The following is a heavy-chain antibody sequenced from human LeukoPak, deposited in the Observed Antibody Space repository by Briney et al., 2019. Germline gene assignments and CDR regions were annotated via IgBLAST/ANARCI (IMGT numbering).Heavy chain of an antibody. CDR1: GFTFSSYS. Sequence: GGSLRLSCAASGFTFSSYSMNWVRQAPGKGLEWVSSISSSSSYIYYADSVKGRFTISRDNAKNSLYLQMNSLRAEDTAVCYCARKVSGAAFDIWGQGTMVTVSS. CDR2: ISSSSSYI. D-gene: IGHD3-10*01. J-gene: IGHJ3*02. V-gene: IGHV3-21*01. CDR3: ARKVSGAAFDI.